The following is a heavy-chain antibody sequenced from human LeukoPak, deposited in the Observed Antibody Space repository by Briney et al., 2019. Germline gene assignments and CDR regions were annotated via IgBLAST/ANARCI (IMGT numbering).Heavy chain of an antibody. CDR3: ARDQADRYYYYGMDV. CDR1: GGSISCYY. V-gene: IGHV4-59*01. D-gene: IGHD6-19*01. Sequence: SGTLSLTCTVSGGSISCYYWSWIRQPPGKGLEWIGYIYYSGSTNYNPSLKSRVTISVDTSKNQFSLKLSSVTAADTAVYYCARDQADRYYYYGMDVWGQGTTVTVSS. J-gene: IGHJ6*02. CDR2: IYYSGST.